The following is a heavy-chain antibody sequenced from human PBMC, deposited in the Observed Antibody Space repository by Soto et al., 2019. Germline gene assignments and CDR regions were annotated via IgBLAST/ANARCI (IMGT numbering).Heavy chain of an antibody. D-gene: IGHD3-10*01. CDR3: TGITWFRGMDV. J-gene: IGHJ6*02. CDR1: GDSVSSNSAG. Sequence: SQTLSLTCVISGDSVSSNSAGWNWIRQSPSRGLEWLGRTYYKSKWNNDYALSVKSRITINPDTSKNQFSLHLYSVTPEDTAVYYCTGITWFRGMDVWGQGTHVTVSS. CDR2: TYYKSKWNN. V-gene: IGHV6-1*01.